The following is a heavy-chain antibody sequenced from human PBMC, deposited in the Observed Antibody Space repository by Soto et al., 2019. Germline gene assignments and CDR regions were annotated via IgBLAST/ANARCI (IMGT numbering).Heavy chain of an antibody. CDR3: ARGASDFWGGYPEIHYFDY. D-gene: IGHD3-3*01. V-gene: IGHV3-30-3*01. Sequence: QVLVVESGGGVVQPGRSLRLSCAASEFTFSTYPMHWVRQAPGKGLEWVAVISYDETNKYYADSVKGRFTISRDNSKNTLYLQMNSLRADDTAVYYCARGASDFWGGYPEIHYFDYWGQGTLVTVSS. CDR2: ISYDETNK. CDR1: EFTFSTYP. J-gene: IGHJ4*02.